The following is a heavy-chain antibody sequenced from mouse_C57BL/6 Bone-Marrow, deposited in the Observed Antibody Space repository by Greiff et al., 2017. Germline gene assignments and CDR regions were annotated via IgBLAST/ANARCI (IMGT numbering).Heavy chain of an antibody. CDR2: INPSSGYT. CDR3: AREAIYYDYDRHGYYYAMDY. D-gene: IGHD2-4*01. J-gene: IGHJ4*01. V-gene: IGHV1-7*01. Sequence: QVQLKESGAELAKPGASVQLSCKASGYTFTSYWMHWVKQRPGQGLEWIGYINPSSGYTKYNQKFKDKATLTADKSSSTAYMQLSSLTYEDSAVYYCAREAIYYDYDRHGYYYAMDYWGQGTSVTVSS. CDR1: GYTFTSYW.